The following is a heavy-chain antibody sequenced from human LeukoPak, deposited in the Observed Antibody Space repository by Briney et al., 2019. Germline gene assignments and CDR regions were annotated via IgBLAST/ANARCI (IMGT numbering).Heavy chain of an antibody. CDR3: ARSQITMVRGVIIDY. Sequence: TSETLSLTCTVSGGSISSGDYYWSWIRQPPGKGLEWIGYIYYSGSTYYNPSLKSRVTISVDTSKNQFSLKLSSVTAADTAVYYCARSQITMVRGVIIDYWGQGTLVTVSS. D-gene: IGHD3-10*01. CDR1: GGSISSGDYY. CDR2: IYYSGST. J-gene: IGHJ4*02. V-gene: IGHV4-30-4*01.